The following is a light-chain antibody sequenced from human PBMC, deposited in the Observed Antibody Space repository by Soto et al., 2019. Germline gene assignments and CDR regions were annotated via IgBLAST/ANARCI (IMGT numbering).Light chain of an antibody. CDR2: EVS. CDR1: SSDVGEGNY. Sequence: QSALTQPPSASGSPGQSVTITCSGTSSDVGEGNYVSWYQQHPGKVPKLILYEVSKRPSGVPDRFSGSRSGNTASLTVSGLQAEDEADYYCSSFAGSPVVFGGGTKVTVL. CDR3: SSFAGSPVV. J-gene: IGLJ2*01. V-gene: IGLV2-8*01.